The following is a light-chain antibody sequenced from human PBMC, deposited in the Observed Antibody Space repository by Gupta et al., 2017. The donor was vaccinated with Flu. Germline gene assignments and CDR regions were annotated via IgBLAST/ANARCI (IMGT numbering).Light chain of an antibody. V-gene: IGLV2-14*01. CDR3: TSFTTSSSLV. Sequence: QSALTQPASVSGSPGQSITISCAGSNSDIGSYNYVSWYQQHPDKPRKLCNDDISNRPSGVSSHFSGSKAGTTASLTISVLRTEDEADEYCTSFTTSSSLVFGGGTKVTVL. J-gene: IGLJ3*02. CDR2: DIS. CDR1: NSDIGSYNY.